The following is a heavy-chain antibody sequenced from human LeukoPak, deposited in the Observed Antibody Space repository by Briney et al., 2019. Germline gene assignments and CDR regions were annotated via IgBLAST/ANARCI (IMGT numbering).Heavy chain of an antibody. D-gene: IGHD5-12*01. Sequence: SGPTLVKPTKTLTLTCTFSGFSLINRVGVGWIRQPPGKALEWHALIYWDDDKRYSPSLKRRLTITKDTSKNQVVLTMTNMDPVDTATYYCAQHVDISMGFDYWGQGTLVTVSS. V-gene: IGHV2-5*02. CDR2: IYWDDDK. CDR3: AQHVDISMGFDY. CDR1: GFSLINRVG. J-gene: IGHJ4*02.